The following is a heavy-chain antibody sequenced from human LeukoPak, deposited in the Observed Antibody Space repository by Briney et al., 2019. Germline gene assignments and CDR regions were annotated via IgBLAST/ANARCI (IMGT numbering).Heavy chain of an antibody. D-gene: IGHD3-22*01. CDR2: IYYSGST. Sequence: SETLSLTCTVSAGSISSYYWSWIRQPPGKGLEWIGYIYYSGSTTYNPSLKSRVTISVDPPKTQFSLKLSSMTAADTAVYYCARETTYYYDSSGYYYGFSAFDIWGQGTMVTVSS. V-gene: IGHV4-59*01. CDR1: AGSISSYY. CDR3: ARETTYYYDSSGYYYGFSAFDI. J-gene: IGHJ3*02.